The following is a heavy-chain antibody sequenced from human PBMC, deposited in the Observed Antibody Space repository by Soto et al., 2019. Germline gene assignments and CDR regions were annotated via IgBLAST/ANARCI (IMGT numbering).Heavy chain of an antibody. CDR2: INAANGDT. CDR3: AKAGCSSPGNWVDA. D-gene: IGHD6-13*01. CDR1: GYSFTSHA. Sequence: QAQLVQSGAEVKTPGASVKVSCKASGYSFTSHAIHWVRQAPGQRLEWLGWINAANGDTKYSLKFQGRVTITRDTSAHIAYMDRDSLKSGGTTVYYWAKAGCSSPGNWVDAWGQGTLVTVSS. V-gene: IGHV1-3*01. J-gene: IGHJ5*02.